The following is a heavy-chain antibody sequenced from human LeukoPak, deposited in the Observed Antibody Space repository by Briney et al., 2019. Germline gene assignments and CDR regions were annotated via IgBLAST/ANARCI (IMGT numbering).Heavy chain of an antibody. CDR2: IYYSGST. Sequence: ESSETLSLTCTVSGGSISSGDYYWSWIRQPPGKGLEWIGYIYYSGSTYYNPSLKSRVTISVDTSKNQFSLKLSSVTAADTAVYYRAQWELPNKDPGGDYWGQGTLVTVSS. J-gene: IGHJ4*02. V-gene: IGHV4-30-4*01. CDR1: GGSISSGDYY. D-gene: IGHD1-26*01. CDR3: AQWELPNKDPGGDY.